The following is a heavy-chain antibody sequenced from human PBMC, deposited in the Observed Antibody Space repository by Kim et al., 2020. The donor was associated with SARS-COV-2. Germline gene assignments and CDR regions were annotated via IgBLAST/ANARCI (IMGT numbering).Heavy chain of an antibody. Sequence: SETLSLTCTVSGGSIHSIHYYWGWIRQSPEKGLEWIGHIYYTGTTSYNPSLRSRLTISVDTSSNQFSLILSSVTAADTAVYYCARAAAGSETNTYFDSWGQGVLVTVSS. CDR2: IYYTGTT. CDR1: GGSIHSIHYY. D-gene: IGHD6-19*01. CDR3: ARAAAGSETNTYFDS. V-gene: IGHV4-39*01. J-gene: IGHJ4*01.